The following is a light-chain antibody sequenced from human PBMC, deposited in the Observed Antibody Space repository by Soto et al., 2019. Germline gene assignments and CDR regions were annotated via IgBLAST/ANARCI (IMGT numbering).Light chain of an antibody. CDR3: QQYNSYSST. CDR1: QSVSSS. Sequence: EIVLTQSPGTLSSSPGERATLSCRASQSVSSSHLAWYQQKPGKAPKLLIYDASSLESGVPSRFSGSGSGTEFTLTISSLQPDDFATYYCQQYNSYSSTFGQGTKVEIK. CDR2: DAS. J-gene: IGKJ1*01. V-gene: IGKV1-5*01.